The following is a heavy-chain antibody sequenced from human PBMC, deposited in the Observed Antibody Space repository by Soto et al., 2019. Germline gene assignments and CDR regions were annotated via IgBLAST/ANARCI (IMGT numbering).Heavy chain of an antibody. CDR2: IYYSGST. Sequence: SETLSLTCTVSGGSISSYYWSWIRQPPGKGLEWIGYIYYSGSTNCNPSLKSRVTISVDTSKNQFSLKLSSVTAADTAVYYCARGLGVVIPSYYYYYGMDVWGQGTTVTVSS. CDR3: ARGLGVVIPSYYYYYGMDV. J-gene: IGHJ6*02. V-gene: IGHV4-59*01. D-gene: IGHD3-3*01. CDR1: GGSISSYY.